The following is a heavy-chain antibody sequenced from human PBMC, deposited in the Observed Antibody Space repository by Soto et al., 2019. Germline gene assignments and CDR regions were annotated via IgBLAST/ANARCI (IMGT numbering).Heavy chain of an antibody. D-gene: IGHD6-13*01. J-gene: IGHJ6*02. CDR3: ARGEGSAAAQNIYYYYYYGMDV. V-gene: IGHV3-33*01. CDR2: IWYDGSNK. CDR1: GFTFSSYG. Sequence: GGSLRLSCAASGFTFSSYGMHWVRQAPGKGLEWVAVIWYDGSNKYYADSVKGRFTISRDNSKNTLYLQMNSLRAEDTAVYYCARGEGSAAAQNIYYYYYYGMDVWGQGTTVTVSS.